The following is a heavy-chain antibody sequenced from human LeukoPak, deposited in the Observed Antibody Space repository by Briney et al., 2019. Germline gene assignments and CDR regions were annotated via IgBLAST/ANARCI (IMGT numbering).Heavy chain of an antibody. V-gene: IGHV1-2*02. J-gene: IGHJ4*02. CDR3: ATEGGRGVITV. CDR2: SNPNSGGR. CDR1: GYSVTYYY. Sequence: ASVTVSFTSTGYSVTYYYLHWVRQAPGQGREGVGWSNPNSGGRNYAQKFQDRVTMTINTSISTAYMGLSRLRSDDTAVDWCATEGGRGVITVWGQGTLVTVSS. D-gene: IGHD3-10*01.